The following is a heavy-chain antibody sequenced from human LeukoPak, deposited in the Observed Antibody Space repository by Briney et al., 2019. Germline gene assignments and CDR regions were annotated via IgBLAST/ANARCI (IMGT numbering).Heavy chain of an antibody. CDR1: GGSIRRYY. CDR3: ARQDVYSSSWTDYSSYMYG. D-gene: IGHD6-13*01. Sequence: PSETLSLICTVSGGSIRRYYLGWIRQAPGKGLEGIGYIYYSGRTNYNPSLKSRGTISVDTSKNQFSLKVSSWTAAHTAVHYCARQDVYSSSWTDYSSYMYGWGKGTTVTVYS. J-gene: IGHJ6*03. CDR2: IYYSGRT. V-gene: IGHV4-59*08.